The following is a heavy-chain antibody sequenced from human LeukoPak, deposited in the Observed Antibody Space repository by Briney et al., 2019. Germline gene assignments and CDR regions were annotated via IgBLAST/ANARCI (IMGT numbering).Heavy chain of an antibody. J-gene: IGHJ1*01. Sequence: PGGSLRLSCAASGFTFSDSPIHWVRQTSGRGLEWIGRITTKGNNYATVYGASVKGKFTISRDDSRKTAYLQMNSLEIEDTAVYYCATPESGDYSDLQQWGRGTLVTVSS. CDR2: ITTKGNNYAT. CDR3: ATPESGDYSDLQQ. V-gene: IGHV3-73*01. CDR1: GFTFSDSP. D-gene: IGHD1-26*01.